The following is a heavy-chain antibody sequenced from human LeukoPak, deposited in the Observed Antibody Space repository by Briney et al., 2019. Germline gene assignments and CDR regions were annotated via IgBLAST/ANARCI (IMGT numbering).Heavy chain of an antibody. V-gene: IGHV4-39*07. CDR2: VYYSGST. CDR3: AREGRIAADEDNWFDP. CDR1: GGSISSSSYY. J-gene: IGHJ5*02. D-gene: IGHD6-13*01. Sequence: SETLSLTCTVSGGSISSSSYYWGWIRQPPGKGLEWVGSVYYSGSTYYNPSLKSRVTISVDTSKNQFSLKLSSVTAADTAVYYCAREGRIAADEDNWFDPWGQGTLVTVSS.